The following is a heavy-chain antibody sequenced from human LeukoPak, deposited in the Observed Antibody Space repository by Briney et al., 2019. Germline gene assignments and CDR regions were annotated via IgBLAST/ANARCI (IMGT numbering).Heavy chain of an antibody. Sequence: GGSLRLSCAASGFTFSSYSMNWVRQAPGKGLEWVSSISSSSCYIYYADSVKGRFTISRDNAKNSLYLQMNSLRAEDTAVYYCARAAGRWLQLPPDYWGQGTLVTVSS. J-gene: IGHJ4*02. D-gene: IGHD5-24*01. V-gene: IGHV3-21*01. CDR1: GFTFSSYS. CDR2: ISSSSCYI. CDR3: ARAAGRWLQLPPDY.